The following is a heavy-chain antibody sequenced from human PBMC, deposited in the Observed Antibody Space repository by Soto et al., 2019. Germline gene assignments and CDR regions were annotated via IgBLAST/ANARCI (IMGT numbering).Heavy chain of an antibody. CDR3: AKGRASDCPGCTQDY. V-gene: IGHV3-23*01. D-gene: IGHD2-21*02. CDR1: AFTFSSYA. CDR2: VSGSGDST. Sequence: EVQLLESGGGLAQPGGSLRLSCAASAFTFSSYAMSWVRQAPGKGLEWVSAVSGSGDSTYYADSVEGRFTISRDNSKNTLYLQMNSLRAEDTAVYYCAKGRASDCPGCTQDYWGQGTLVNGSS. J-gene: IGHJ4*02.